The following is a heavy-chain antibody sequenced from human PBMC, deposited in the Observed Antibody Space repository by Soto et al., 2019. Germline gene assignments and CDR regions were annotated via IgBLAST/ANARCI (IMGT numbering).Heavy chain of an antibody. V-gene: IGHV4-39*01. Sequence: SETLSLICIVSGGSVSSSSYYWGWIRQPPGKGLEWIGSIYYSGSTYYNPSLKSRVTISVDTSKNQFSLQLNSVTPDDTAVYYCASENGAAAQAHYYYGMDVWGQGTTVTVSS. J-gene: IGHJ6*02. CDR1: GGSVSSSSYY. CDR3: ASENGAAAQAHYYYGMDV. CDR2: IYYSGST. D-gene: IGHD2-2*01.